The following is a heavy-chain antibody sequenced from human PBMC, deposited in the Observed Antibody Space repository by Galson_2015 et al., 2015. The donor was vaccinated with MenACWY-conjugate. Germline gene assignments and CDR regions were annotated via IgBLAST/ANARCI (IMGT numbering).Heavy chain of an antibody. V-gene: IGHV3-30*04. J-gene: IGHJ4*02. CDR2: ISYDGSNK. CDR1: GFTFSSYA. D-gene: IGHD2-15*01. CDR3: ARDRLGYCSGGSCYPEGYYFDY. Sequence: SLRLSCAASGFTFSSYAMHWVRQAPGKGLEWVAVISYDGSNKYYADSVKGRFTISRDNSKNTLYLQMNSLRAEDTAVYYCARDRLGYCSGGSCYPEGYYFDYWGQGTLVTVSS.